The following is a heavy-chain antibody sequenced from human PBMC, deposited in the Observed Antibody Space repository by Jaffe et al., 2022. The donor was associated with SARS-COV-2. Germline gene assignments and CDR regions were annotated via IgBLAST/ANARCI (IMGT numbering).Heavy chain of an antibody. CDR3: VAQQQLQWYFDL. Sequence: QLQLQESGPGLVKPSETLSLTCTVSSGSIRSSSYYCGWIRQSPDKGLEWIGSMLYSGSTYYNPSLKSRVTISVDTSKMQFSLKLTSLTAADTALYYCVAQQQLQWYFDLWGRGTLVTVSS. CDR1: SGSIRSSSYY. CDR2: MLYSGST. V-gene: IGHV4-39*01. J-gene: IGHJ2*01. D-gene: IGHD6-13*01.